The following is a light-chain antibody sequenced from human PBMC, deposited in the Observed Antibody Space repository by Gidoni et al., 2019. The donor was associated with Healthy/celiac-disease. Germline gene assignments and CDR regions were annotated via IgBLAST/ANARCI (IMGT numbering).Light chain of an antibody. CDR3: QQYNSYST. J-gene: IGKJ1*01. CDR1: QSISSW. Sequence: DIQMTQSPSTLSASVGDRVTITCRASQSISSWLAWYQQKPGKAPKLLIYDASSVESGVPSRFSGSGSGTEFTLTIRSRQPDDFATYYCQQYNSYSTFGQGTKVEIK. V-gene: IGKV1-5*01. CDR2: DAS.